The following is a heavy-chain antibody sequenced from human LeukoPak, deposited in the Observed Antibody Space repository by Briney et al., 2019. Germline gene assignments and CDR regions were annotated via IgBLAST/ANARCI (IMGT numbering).Heavy chain of an antibody. CDR2: ISDSGGTT. V-gene: IGHV3-23*01. CDR3: AKHSYRVDSFTDY. Sequence: PGGSLRLSWAASGFPFSTYAMSWVRPAPGKGLELVSGISDSGGTTYYADSVEGRFPISRDNSKYPLYLQMSSLRAAETAVYYCAKHSYRVDSFTDYWGRGTLVTVSS. J-gene: IGHJ4*02. D-gene: IGHD5-12*01. CDR1: GFPFSTYA.